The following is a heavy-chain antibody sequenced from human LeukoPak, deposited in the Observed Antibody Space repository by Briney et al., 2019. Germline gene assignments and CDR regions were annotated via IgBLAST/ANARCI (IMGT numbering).Heavy chain of an antibody. V-gene: IGHV3-21*04. CDR2: ISSSSSYI. CDR1: GFTFSSYS. D-gene: IGHD4-17*01. J-gene: IGHJ3*02. CDR3: ARVHRYGEEPSEAFDI. Sequence: GGSLRLSCAASGFTFSSYSMNWVRQAPGKGLEWVSSISSSSSYIYYADSVKGRFTISRDNAKNSLYLQMNSLRAEDTAVYYCARVHRYGEEPSEAFDIWGQGTMVTVSS.